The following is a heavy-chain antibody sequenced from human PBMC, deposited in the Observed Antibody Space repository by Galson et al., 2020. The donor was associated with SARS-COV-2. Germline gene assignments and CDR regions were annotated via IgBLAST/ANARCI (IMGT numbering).Heavy chain of an antibody. CDR1: DDSISSGTYY. D-gene: IGHD3-22*01. J-gene: IGHJ5*02. Sequence: ETSETLSLTCTVSDDSISSGTYYWGWIRQPPGKGLDWIGSIYYTGSTYYNPSLKSRVTISLDTSRKQFSLKLFSVTAADTAVYYCARQNSYYDGSGFYWFDPWGQGTLVIVSS. CDR3: ARQNSYYDGSGFYWFDP. CDR2: IYYTGST. V-gene: IGHV4-39*01.